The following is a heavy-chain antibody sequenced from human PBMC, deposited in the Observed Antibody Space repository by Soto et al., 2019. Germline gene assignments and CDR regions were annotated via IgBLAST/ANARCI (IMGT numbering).Heavy chain of an antibody. J-gene: IGHJ4*02. Sequence: PGESLKTSCKGSGYSFTSYWIGWVRQMPGKGLEWMGIIFPGDSDTRYSPSFQGQVTISADKSISTAFLQWSSLKASDSAMYYCARHVAGYSPDYWGQGTLVTVSS. CDR1: GYSFTSYW. CDR2: IFPGDSDT. V-gene: IGHV5-51*01. D-gene: IGHD3-9*01. CDR3: ARHVAGYSPDY.